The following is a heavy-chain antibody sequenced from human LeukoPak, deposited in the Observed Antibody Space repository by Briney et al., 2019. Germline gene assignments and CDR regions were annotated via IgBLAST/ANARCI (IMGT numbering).Heavy chain of an antibody. D-gene: IGHD3-22*01. V-gene: IGHV3-7*01. CDR1: GFTFSNSW. Sequence: GGSLRLSCAASGFTFSNSWMSWVRQAPGKGLEWVATIKSDGSAQYYVDSVKGRFTISRDNAKNSLFLQINSLRAEDTAVYYCANGGTYSSGPWGQGTPVTVSS. J-gene: IGHJ5*02. CDR2: IKSDGSAQ. CDR3: ANGGTYSSGP.